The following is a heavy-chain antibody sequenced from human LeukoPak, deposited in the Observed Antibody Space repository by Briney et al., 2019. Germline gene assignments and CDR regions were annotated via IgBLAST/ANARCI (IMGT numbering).Heavy chain of an antibody. D-gene: IGHD2-2*01. Sequence: PSETLSLTCTVSGGSISSSSYYWGWIRQPPGKGLEWIGSIYYSGSTYYNPSLKSRVTISVDTSKNQFSLNLSSVTAADTAVYYCAANSYQRNYWGQGTLVTVSS. CDR3: AANSYQRNY. J-gene: IGHJ4*02. CDR2: IYYSGST. CDR1: GGSISSSSYY. V-gene: IGHV4-39*07.